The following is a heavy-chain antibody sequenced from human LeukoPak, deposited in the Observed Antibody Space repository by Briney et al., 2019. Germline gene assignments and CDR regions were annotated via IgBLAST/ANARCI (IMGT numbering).Heavy chain of an antibody. V-gene: IGHV3-23*01. CDR3: AKGSYYDSSGSFYFDY. CDR2: ISGSGDNT. D-gene: IGHD3-22*01. J-gene: IGHJ4*02. Sequence: GGSLRLSCAASGFSFSSYAMSWVRQAPGKGLEWVSGISGSGDNTYYADSVKGRFTISRDNSKNTLYVQVNSLGTEDTAAYYCAKGSYYDSSGSFYFDYWGQGTLVTVSS. CDR1: GFSFSSYA.